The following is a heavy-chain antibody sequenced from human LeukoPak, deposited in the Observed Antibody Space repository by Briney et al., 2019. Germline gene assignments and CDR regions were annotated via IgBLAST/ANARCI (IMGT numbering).Heavy chain of an antibody. CDR1: GFSLGDYG. Sequence: GGSLRLSCSGSGFSLGDYGINWIRQAPGKGLEWVSYISSSTTHTRYAESVNGRFSISRDNVKRSLHLEMNSLRADDTAVYYCARTIVASFYSDFWGQGTLVIVSS. D-gene: IGHD2-21*01. CDR3: ARTIVASFYSDF. CDR2: ISSSTTHT. V-gene: IGHV3-11*03. J-gene: IGHJ4*02.